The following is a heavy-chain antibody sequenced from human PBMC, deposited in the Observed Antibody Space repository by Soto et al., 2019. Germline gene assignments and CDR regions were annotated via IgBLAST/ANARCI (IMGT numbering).Heavy chain of an antibody. CDR2: IIPILGIA. J-gene: IGHJ4*02. CDR3: ARDRMIQTGSDY. D-gene: IGHD3-16*01. V-gene: IGHV1-69*04. Sequence: ASVKVSCKASGGTFSSYTISWVRQAPGQGLEWMGRIIPILGIANYAQKFQGRVTITADRSTSTAYMELSSLRSEDTAVYYCARDRMIQTGSDYWGQGTLVTVSS. CDR1: GGTFSSYT.